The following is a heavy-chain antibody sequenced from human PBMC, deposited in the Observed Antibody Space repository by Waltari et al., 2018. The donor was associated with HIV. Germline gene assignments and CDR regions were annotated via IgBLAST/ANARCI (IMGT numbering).Heavy chain of an antibody. V-gene: IGHV1-46*01. CDR2: INPSGGST. Sequence: QVQLVQSGAEVKKPGASVKVSCKASGYTFTSYYMHWVRQAPGQGLEWMGIINPSGGSTSYAQKFQGRVTMTRDTSTSTVYMELSSLRSEDTAVYYCARDRVRAAGTRGRGWFDPWGQGTLVTVSS. D-gene: IGHD6-13*01. CDR3: ARDRVRAAGTRGRGWFDP. J-gene: IGHJ5*02. CDR1: GYTFTSYY.